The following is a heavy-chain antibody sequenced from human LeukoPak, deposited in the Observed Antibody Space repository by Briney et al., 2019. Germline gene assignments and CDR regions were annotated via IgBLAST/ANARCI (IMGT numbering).Heavy chain of an antibody. J-gene: IGHJ3*02. V-gene: IGHV3-30*04. D-gene: IGHD3-22*01. CDR2: ISYDGSNK. CDR1: GFTFSSYA. CDR3: ARDHESITMIVVVTFGAFDI. Sequence: GRSLRLSCAASGFTFSSYAMHWVRQAPGKGLEWVAVISYDGSNKYYADSVKGRFTISRDNFKNTLYLQMNSLRAEDTAVYYCARDHESITMIVVVTFGAFDIWGQGTMVTVSS.